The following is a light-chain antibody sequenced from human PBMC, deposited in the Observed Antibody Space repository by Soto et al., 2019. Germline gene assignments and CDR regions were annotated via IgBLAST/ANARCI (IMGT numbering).Light chain of an antibody. J-gene: IGKJ3*01. CDR1: QSIDNY. CDR3: QQSYSTLFT. Sequence: EIQMTQSPSSLSASVGDRVTITCRTSQSIDNYLHWYQQKPGKAPKLLMYAASTLQSGVPSRFSGSGPETDFTLTISSLQPEDLATYYCQQSYSTLFTFGPGTKVDIK. V-gene: IGKV1-39*01. CDR2: AAS.